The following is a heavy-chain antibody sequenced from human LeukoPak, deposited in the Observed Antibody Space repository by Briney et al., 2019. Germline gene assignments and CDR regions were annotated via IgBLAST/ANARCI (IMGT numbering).Heavy chain of an antibody. CDR1: GFTFSSYA. Sequence: GGSLRLSCAASGFTFSSYAMSWVRQAPGKGLEWVSAISGSGGSTYCADSVKGRFTISRDNSKNTLYLQMNSLRAEDTAVYYCAKAGRPYYDFWSGYSPYWGQGTLVTVSS. D-gene: IGHD3-3*01. CDR2: ISGSGGST. J-gene: IGHJ4*02. CDR3: AKAGRPYYDFWSGYSPY. V-gene: IGHV3-23*01.